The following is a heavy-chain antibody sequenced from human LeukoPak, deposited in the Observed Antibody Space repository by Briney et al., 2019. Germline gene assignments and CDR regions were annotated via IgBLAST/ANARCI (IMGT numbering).Heavy chain of an antibody. D-gene: IGHD3-10*01. J-gene: IGHJ5*02. Sequence: SETLSLTCAVYGGSFSGYYWSWIRQPPGKGLEWIGEINHSGSTNYNPSLKSRVTIPVDTSKNQFSLKLSSVTAADTAVYYCARNYGSGSYYWFDPWGQGTLVTVSS. CDR2: INHSGST. CDR3: ARNYGSGSYYWFDP. CDR1: GGSFSGYY. V-gene: IGHV4-34*01.